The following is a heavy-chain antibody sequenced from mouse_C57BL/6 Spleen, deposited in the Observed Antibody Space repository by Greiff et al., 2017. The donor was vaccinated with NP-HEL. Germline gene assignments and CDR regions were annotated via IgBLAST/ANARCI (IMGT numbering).Heavy chain of an antibody. V-gene: IGHV1-82*01. CDR2: IYPGDGDT. CDR3: ARRGSNWDWFAY. CDR1: GYAFSSSW. Sequence: VQLQQSGPELVKPGASVKISCKASGYAFSSSWMNWVKQRPGKGLEWIGRIYPGDGDTNYNGKFKGKATLTADKSSSTAYMQLSSLTSEDSAVYFCARRGSNWDWFAYWGQGTLVTVSA. J-gene: IGHJ3*01. D-gene: IGHD4-1*01.